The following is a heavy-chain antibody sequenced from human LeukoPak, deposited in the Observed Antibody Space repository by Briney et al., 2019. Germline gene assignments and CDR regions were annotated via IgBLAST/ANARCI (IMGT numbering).Heavy chain of an antibody. CDR1: GYTFTSYD. Sequence: ASVKVSCKASGYTFTSYDINWVRQATGQGLEWMGWMNPNSGNTGYAQKFQGRVTMTRNTSISTAYMELSSLRSEDTAVYYCARERRKNVREIWFDPGGQGTLVTVSS. CDR2: MNPNSGNT. V-gene: IGHV1-8*01. D-gene: IGHD1-1*01. J-gene: IGHJ5*02. CDR3: ARERRKNVREIWFDP.